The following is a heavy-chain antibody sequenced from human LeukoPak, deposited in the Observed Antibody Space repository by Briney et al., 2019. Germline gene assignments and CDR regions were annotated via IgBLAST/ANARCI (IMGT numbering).Heavy chain of an antibody. V-gene: IGHV1-69*13. D-gene: IGHD3-22*01. CDR1: GGTFSSYA. CDR2: IIPIFGTA. Sequence: SVKVSCKASGGTFSSYAISWVRQAPGQGLEWMGGIIPIFGTANYAQKFQGRVTITADESTSTAYMELSSLRSEDTAVYYCARGLKYYDSSGYGFDYWGQGTLVTVSS. J-gene: IGHJ4*02. CDR3: ARGLKYYDSSGYGFDY.